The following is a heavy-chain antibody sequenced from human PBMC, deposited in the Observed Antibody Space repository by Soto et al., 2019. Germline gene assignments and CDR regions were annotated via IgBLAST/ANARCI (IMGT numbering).Heavy chain of an antibody. V-gene: IGHV4-34*01. D-gene: IGHD6-13*01. Sequence: SETLSLTCAVYGGSFSGYYWSWIRQPPGKGLEWVGEINHSGSTNYNPSLKSRVTISVDTSKSQFSLKLSSVTAADTAVYYCARSSYSSSWNNDYWGQGTLVTVSS. CDR1: GGSFSGYY. J-gene: IGHJ4*02. CDR2: INHSGST. CDR3: ARSSYSSSWNNDY.